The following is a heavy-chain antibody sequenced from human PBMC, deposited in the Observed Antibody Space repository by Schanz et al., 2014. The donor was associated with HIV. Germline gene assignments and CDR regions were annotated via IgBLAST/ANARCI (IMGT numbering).Heavy chain of an antibody. Sequence: VQLVESGGGLVQPGGSLRLSCAASGFTFSNDWMHWVRQAPGKGLVWVSRINALGTTTAYADSVKGRFAISRDNAKRTLYLQMSSLRAEESAVFYCARESNGAFDLWGRGTLVTVSS. V-gene: IGHV3-74*01. CDR2: INALGTTT. J-gene: IGHJ2*01. CDR1: GFTFSNDW. CDR3: ARESNGAFDL.